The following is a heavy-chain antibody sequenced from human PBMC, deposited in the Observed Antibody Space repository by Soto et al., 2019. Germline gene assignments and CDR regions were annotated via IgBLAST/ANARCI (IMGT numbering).Heavy chain of an antibody. J-gene: IGHJ5*02. Sequence: ASVKVSCKASGYTFTSYGISWVRQAPGQGLEWMGWISAYNGNTNYAQKLQGRVTMTTDTSTSTAYMELRSLRSDDTAVYYCAGVGPTYCSSTSCYTRRPDWFDPWGQGTLVTVSS. CDR1: GYTFTSYG. CDR2: ISAYNGNT. CDR3: AGVGPTYCSSTSCYTRRPDWFDP. D-gene: IGHD2-2*02. V-gene: IGHV1-18*04.